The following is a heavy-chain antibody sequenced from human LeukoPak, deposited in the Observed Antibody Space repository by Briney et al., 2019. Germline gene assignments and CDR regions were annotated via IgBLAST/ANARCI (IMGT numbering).Heavy chain of an antibody. J-gene: IGHJ4*02. D-gene: IGHD3-22*01. CDR2: IYYSGST. CDR3: ARYDSDDSSGYYYFDY. V-gene: IGHV4-61*01. Sequence: SETLSLTCTVSGGSVSSGSYYWSWIRQPPGKGLEWIGYIYYSGSTNYNPSLKSRVTISVDTSKNQFSLKLSSVTAADTAVYYCARYDSDDSSGYYYFDYWGQGTLVTVSS. CDR1: GGSVSSGSYY.